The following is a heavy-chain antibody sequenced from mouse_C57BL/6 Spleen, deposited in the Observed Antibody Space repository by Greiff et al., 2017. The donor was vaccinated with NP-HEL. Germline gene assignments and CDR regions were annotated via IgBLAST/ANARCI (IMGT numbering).Heavy chain of an antibody. CDR3: ARNYDGYRFAY. CDR2: ISSGSSTI. Sequence: EVKLMESGGGLVKPGGSLKLSCAASGFTFSDYGMHWVRQAPEKGLEWVAYISSGSSTIYYADTVKGRFTISRDNAKNTLFLQMTSLRSEDTAMYYCARNYDGYRFAYWGQGTLVTVSA. CDR1: GFTFSDYG. V-gene: IGHV5-17*01. D-gene: IGHD2-3*01. J-gene: IGHJ3*01.